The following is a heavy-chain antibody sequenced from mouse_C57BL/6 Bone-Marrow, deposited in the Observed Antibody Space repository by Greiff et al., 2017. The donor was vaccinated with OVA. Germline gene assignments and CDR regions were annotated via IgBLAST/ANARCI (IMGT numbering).Heavy chain of an antibody. CDR3: ARWRLPFDY. J-gene: IGHJ2*01. CDR2: INPNNGGT. V-gene: IGHV1-26*01. CDR1: GYTFTDYY. Sequence: EVQLQQSGPELVKPGASVKISCKASGYTFTDYYMNWVKQSHGKSLEWIGDINPNNGGTSYNQKFKGKATLTVDKSSSTAYMELRSLTSEDSAVYYCARWRLPFDYWGQGTTLTVSS. D-gene: IGHD2-2*01.